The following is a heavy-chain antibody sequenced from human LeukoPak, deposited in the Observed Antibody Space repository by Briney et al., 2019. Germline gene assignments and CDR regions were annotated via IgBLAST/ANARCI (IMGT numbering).Heavy chain of an antibody. D-gene: IGHD3-10*01. CDR1: GFTFSSYW. CDR2: ISSDGSST. CDR3: VRVRSGYYFDY. J-gene: IGHJ4*02. Sequence: GGSLRLSCTASGFTFSSYWMHWVRHAPGKGLVWVSRISSDGSSTTYADSVKGRFTISRDNAKNTLYLQMNSLRAEDTAVYYCVRVRSGYYFDYWGQGTLVTVSS. V-gene: IGHV3-74*01.